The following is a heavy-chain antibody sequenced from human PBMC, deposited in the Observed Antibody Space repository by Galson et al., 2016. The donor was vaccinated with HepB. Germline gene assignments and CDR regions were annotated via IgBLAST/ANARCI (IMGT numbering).Heavy chain of an antibody. J-gene: IGHJ4*02. D-gene: IGHD1-26*01. V-gene: IGHV1-46*01. CDR1: GYTFTSYY. Sequence: GYTFTSYYMHWVRQAPGQGLEWMGLINPSGGSTTYAQNFQGRVTMTRDTSTSTVYMELSSLRSEDTAVYYCARVTTPAYYFDYWGQGTLVTVSS. CDR2: INPSGGST. CDR3: ARVTTPAYYFDY.